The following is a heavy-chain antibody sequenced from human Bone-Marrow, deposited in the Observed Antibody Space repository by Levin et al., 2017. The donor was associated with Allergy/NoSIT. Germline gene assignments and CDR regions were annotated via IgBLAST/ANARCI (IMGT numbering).Heavy chain of an antibody. CDR3: ARDRQWLAGVFDY. Sequence: ASETLSLTCTVSGYSISSGYYWGWIRQPPGKGLEWIGSIYHSGSTYYNPSLKSRVTISVDTSKNQFSLKLSSVTAADTAVYYCARDRQWLAGVFDYWGQGTLVTVSS. D-gene: IGHD6-19*01. J-gene: IGHJ4*02. V-gene: IGHV4-38-2*02. CDR1: GYSISSGYY. CDR2: IYHSGST.